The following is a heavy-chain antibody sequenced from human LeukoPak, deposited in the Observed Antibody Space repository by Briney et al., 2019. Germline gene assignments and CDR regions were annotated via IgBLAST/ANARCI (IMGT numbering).Heavy chain of an antibody. V-gene: IGHV3-21*01. CDR2: ITSSSSYI. CDR3: ARDRPYYYDSSGPNFGY. Sequence: GGSLRLSCAASGFTFSSYTMNWVRQAPGKGLEWVSSITSSSSYIYYADSVKGRFTISRDNAKNTLYLQMNSLRAEDTAVYYCARDRPYYYDSSGPNFGYWGQGTLVTVSS. J-gene: IGHJ4*02. D-gene: IGHD3-22*01. CDR1: GFTFSSYT.